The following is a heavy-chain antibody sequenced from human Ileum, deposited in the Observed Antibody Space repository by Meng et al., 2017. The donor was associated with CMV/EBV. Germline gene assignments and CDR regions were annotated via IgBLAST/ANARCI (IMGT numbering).Heavy chain of an antibody. V-gene: IGHV1-2*02. CDR3: ARGDDFGSGRKRYFDL. Sequence: VHMVQPGAEGKKPGASVKVSCKASGYTFTGYFLHWVRQAPGQGLEWMGWINPNSGGTNYAQKFQGRVTMSRDTSTSTAYMDLSNLRSDDTAMYYCARGDDFGSGRKRYFDLWGRGTLVTVFS. CDR2: INPNSGGT. J-gene: IGHJ2*01. CDR1: GYTFTGYF. D-gene: IGHD3-3*01.